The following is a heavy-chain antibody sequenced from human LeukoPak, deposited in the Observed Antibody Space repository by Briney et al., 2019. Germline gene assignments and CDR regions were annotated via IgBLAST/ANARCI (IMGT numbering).Heavy chain of an antibody. V-gene: IGHV3-53*01. Sequence: TGGSLRLSCAASGFTVSYNYMSWVRQAPGKGLEWVSGIYSGGSTYYTDSVKGRFTTSRDNSKNTLYLQMNGLRGEDTAVYYCARSAVTGPGWIDPWGQGTLVTVSS. D-gene: IGHD6-19*01. CDR3: ARSAVTGPGWIDP. CDR2: IYSGGST. J-gene: IGHJ5*02. CDR1: GFTVSYNY.